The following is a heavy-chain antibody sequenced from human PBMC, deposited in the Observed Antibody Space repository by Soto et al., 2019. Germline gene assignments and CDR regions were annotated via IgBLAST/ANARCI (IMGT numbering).Heavy chain of an antibody. V-gene: IGHV4-39*01. J-gene: IGHJ4*02. CDR2: IYYSGST. CDR1: GGSISSSSYY. CDR3: ARVEQQLVWWDY. D-gene: IGHD6-13*01. Sequence: SETLSLTCTVSGGSISSSSYYWGWIRQPPGKGLEWIGSIYYSGSTYYNPSLKSRVTISVDTSKNQFSLKLSSVTAADTAVYYCARVEQQLVWWDYWGQGTLVTVSS.